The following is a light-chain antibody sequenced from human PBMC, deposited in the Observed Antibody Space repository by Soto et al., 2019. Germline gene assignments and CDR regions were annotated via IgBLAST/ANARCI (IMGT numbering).Light chain of an antibody. CDR2: GAS. CDR3: QQYGSSPFT. CDR1: QSVSNDY. J-gene: IGKJ3*01. Sequence: EIVLTQSPGTLSLSPGERATLSCRASQSVSNDYLAWYQQNPGQAPRLLIYGASSRATGIPDRFSGSGSGADFTLTISRLEPDDFAVYYCQQYGSSPFTFGPGTKVDIK. V-gene: IGKV3-20*01.